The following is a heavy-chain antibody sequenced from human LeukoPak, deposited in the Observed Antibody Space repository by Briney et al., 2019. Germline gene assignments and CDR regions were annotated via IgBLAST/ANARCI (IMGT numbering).Heavy chain of an antibody. CDR1: GFTFTSSA. CDR3: ATMRETTVTTAEDY. J-gene: IGHJ4*02. Sequence: SVKVSCKASGFTFTSSAMQWVRQARGQRLEWIGWIVVGSGNTNYAQKFQERVTITRDMSTSTAYMELSSLRSEDTAVYYCATMRETTVTTAEDYWGQGTLVTVSS. CDR2: IVVGSGNT. V-gene: IGHV1-58*02. D-gene: IGHD4-17*01.